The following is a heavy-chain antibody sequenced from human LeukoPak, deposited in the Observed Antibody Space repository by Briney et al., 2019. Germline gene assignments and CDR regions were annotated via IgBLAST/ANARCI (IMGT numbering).Heavy chain of an antibody. J-gene: IGHJ6*02. V-gene: IGHV1-18*01. CDR2: ISAYNGNT. Sequence: ASVKVSCKASGYTFTSYGISWVRQALGQGLEWMGWISAYNGNTNYAQKLQGRVTMTTDTSTSTAYMELRSLRFDDTAVYYCARANYYYYGMDVWGQGTTVTVSS. CDR1: GYTFTSYG. CDR3: ARANYYYYGMDV.